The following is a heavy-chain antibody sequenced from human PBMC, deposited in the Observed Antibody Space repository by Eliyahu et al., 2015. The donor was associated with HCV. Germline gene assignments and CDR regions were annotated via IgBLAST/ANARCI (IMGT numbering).Heavy chain of an antibody. CDR2: IFSNDEK. J-gene: IGHJ5*02. Sequence: QVTLKESGPVLVKPTETLTLTCTVSGFSLSNARMGVSWIRQXPGKALEWLAHIFSNDEKSYXTSPKSRLTISKDTSKSQVVLTMTNMDPVDTATYYCARIAATVTSFWLDPWGQGTLVTVSS. CDR3: ARIAATVTSFWLDP. CDR1: GFSLSNARMG. D-gene: IGHD4-11*01. V-gene: IGHV2-26*01.